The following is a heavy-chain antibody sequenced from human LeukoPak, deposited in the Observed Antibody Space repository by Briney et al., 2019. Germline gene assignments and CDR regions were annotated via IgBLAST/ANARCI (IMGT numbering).Heavy chain of an antibody. Sequence: GGSLRLSCAASGFTFSSYWMSWVRQAPGKGLEWVANIKQDGREKYYVDSGKGRFTISRDNAQKSLYLQTNSLRAEDTAVYYCASYYDILTGLDYWGQGTLVTVSS. CDR2: IKQDGREK. CDR1: GFTFSSYW. CDR3: ASYYDILTGLDY. V-gene: IGHV3-7*01. D-gene: IGHD3-9*01. J-gene: IGHJ4*02.